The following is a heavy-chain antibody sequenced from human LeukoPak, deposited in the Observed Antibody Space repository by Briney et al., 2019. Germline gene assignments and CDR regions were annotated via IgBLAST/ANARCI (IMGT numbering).Heavy chain of an antibody. V-gene: IGHV4-39*01. CDR2: IYYSGST. CDR3: ARYVGSSGSETLNAAFDI. J-gene: IGHJ3*02. D-gene: IGHD3-22*01. Sequence: SETLSLTCTVSGGSISSSSYYWGWIRQPPGKGLEWIGSIYYSGSTYYNPSLKSRVTISVDTSKNQFSLKLSSVTAADTAVYYCARYVGSSGSETLNAAFDIWGQGTMVTVSS. CDR1: GGSISSSSYY.